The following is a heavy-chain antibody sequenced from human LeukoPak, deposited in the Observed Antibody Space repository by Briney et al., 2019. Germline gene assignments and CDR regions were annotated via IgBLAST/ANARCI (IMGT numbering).Heavy chain of an antibody. CDR3: AKGYCSSTSCSYIDY. Sequence: GRSLRLSCAASGFTFDDYAMHWVRQAPGKGLEWVSGISWNSGSIGYADSVKGRFTISRDNAKNSLYLQMNSLRAEDTALYYCAKGYCSSTSCSYIDYWGQGTLVTVSS. J-gene: IGHJ4*02. CDR2: ISWNSGSI. D-gene: IGHD2-2*01. CDR1: GFTFDDYA. V-gene: IGHV3-9*01.